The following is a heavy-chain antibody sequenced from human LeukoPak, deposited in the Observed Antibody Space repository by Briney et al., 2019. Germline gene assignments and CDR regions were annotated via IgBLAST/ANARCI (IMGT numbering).Heavy chain of an antibody. Sequence: PGGSLRLSCAASGFIFSSYAMSWVRQAPGKGLEWVSTISGSGGSTYYADPVKGRFTISRDNSKNTVYLQMNSLRAEDTAVYYCAKDRSCINDVCHGGFDYWGQGTLVTVSS. CDR1: GFIFSSYA. CDR2: ISGSGGST. V-gene: IGHV3-23*01. CDR3: AKDRSCINDVCHGGFDY. J-gene: IGHJ4*02. D-gene: IGHD2-8*01.